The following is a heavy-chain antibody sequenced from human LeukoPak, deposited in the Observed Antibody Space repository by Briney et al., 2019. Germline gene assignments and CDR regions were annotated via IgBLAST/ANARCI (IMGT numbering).Heavy chain of an antibody. CDR1: GFTFSSYE. Sequence: LPGGSLRLSCVASGFTFSSYEMNWVRQAPGKGLEWLSYITSSDSTTHYADSVKGRFTISRDNSKNTLYLQMNSLRAEDTAVYYCASYDSMSAFDIWGQGTMVTVSS. J-gene: IGHJ3*02. CDR2: ITSSDSTT. D-gene: IGHD3-22*01. CDR3: ASYDSMSAFDI. V-gene: IGHV3-48*03.